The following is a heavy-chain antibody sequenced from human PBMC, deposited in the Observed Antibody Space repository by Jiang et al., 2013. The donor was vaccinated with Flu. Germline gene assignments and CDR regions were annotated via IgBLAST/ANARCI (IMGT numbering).Heavy chain of an antibody. J-gene: IGHJ4*02. CDR1: GGTFSNFV. CDR2: IIPIFGTA. D-gene: IGHD1-26*01. V-gene: IGHV1-69*01. Sequence: SGAEVKKPGSSVKVSCKASGGTFSNFVISWVRQAPGQGLEWMGGIIPIFGTADYAQKFQGRVTITADESTSTAYMELSSLRSEDTAVYYCARGVGATEFDYWGQGTLVTVSS. CDR3: ARGVGATEFDY.